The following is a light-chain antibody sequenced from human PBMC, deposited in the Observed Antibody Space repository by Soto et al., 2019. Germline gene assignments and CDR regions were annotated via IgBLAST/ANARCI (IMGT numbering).Light chain of an antibody. CDR3: QQYTNWTPWT. V-gene: IGKV3-15*01. CDR2: GAS. CDR1: QSVSSN. Sequence: EIVMTQSPATLSVSPGERATLSCRASQSVSSNLAWYQQKPGQAPRLLIYGASTRATGIPARFSGSGSGTEFTLTISSRLSEDFAVYYCQQYTNWTPWTFGQGTKVEIK. J-gene: IGKJ1*01.